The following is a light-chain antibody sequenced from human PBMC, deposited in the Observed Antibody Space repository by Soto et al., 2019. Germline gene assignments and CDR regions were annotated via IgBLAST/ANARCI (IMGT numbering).Light chain of an antibody. CDR2: GSS. CDR3: HQYGSSPPYT. Sequence: EVVLTQSPGTLSLSPGERAILSCRGSQSINNNYLAWYQQRPGQAPRLLIYGSSDRATGIPDRFSGSGSGTDFTLTISRLEPEDFAVYYCHQYGSSPPYTFGQGTKLEI. CDR1: QSINNNY. V-gene: IGKV3-20*01. J-gene: IGKJ2*01.